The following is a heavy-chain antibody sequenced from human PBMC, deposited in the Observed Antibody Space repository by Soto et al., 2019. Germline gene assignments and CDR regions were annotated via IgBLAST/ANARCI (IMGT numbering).Heavy chain of an antibody. J-gene: IGHJ5*02. CDR2: MGTYNGNT. Sequence: ASVKVSCKASGYTFTSYGISWVRQAPGQGLEWVGWMGTYNGNTDYGQKFQGRVTMTTETPTSTAYMELRSLRSDDTAVYYCARDQNGRGYSYGFSIGFDPWGQGTLVTVSS. CDR1: GYTFTSYG. D-gene: IGHD5-18*01. V-gene: IGHV1-18*01. CDR3: ARDQNGRGYSYGFSIGFDP.